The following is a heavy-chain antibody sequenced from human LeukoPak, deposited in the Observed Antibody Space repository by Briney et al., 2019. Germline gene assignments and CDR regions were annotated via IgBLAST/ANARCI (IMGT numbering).Heavy chain of an antibody. CDR1: GGSISSGGYS. D-gene: IGHD6-13*01. J-gene: IGHJ3*02. CDR3: ARGGIAAPPDGAFDI. V-gene: IGHV4-30-2*01. Sequence: PSQTLSLTCAVSGGSISSGGYSWSWIRQPPGKGLEWIGYIYHSGSTYYNPSLKSRVTISVDRSKNQFSLKLSSVTAADTAVYYCARGGIAAPPDGAFDIWGQGTMVTVSS. CDR2: IYHSGST.